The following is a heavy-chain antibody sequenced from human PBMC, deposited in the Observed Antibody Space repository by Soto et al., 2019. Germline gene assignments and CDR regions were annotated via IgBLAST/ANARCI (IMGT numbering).Heavy chain of an antibody. CDR1: GFSLSTSGVG. CDR3: ARAVPGYSSGWLMDY. CDR2: IYWDDDK. J-gene: IGHJ4*02. D-gene: IGHD6-19*01. V-gene: IGHV2-5*02. Sequence: QSTLKESGPPLVKPTQTLTLTCTFSGFSLSTSGVGVGWIRQPPGKALEWLALIYWDDDKRYSPSLKSRLTITKDTSKNQVVLTMTNMDPVDTATYYCARAVPGYSSGWLMDYWGQGTLVTVSS.